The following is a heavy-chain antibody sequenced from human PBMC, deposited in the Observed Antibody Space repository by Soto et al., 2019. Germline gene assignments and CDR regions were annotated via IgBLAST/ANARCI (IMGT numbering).Heavy chain of an antibody. J-gene: IGHJ6*02. CDR2: IYYSGST. V-gene: IGHV4-31*03. CDR3: ARVVGATWYYYYYYGMGV. D-gene: IGHD1-26*01. Sequence: SETLSHTYTVSGGYISSGGYYWSWIRQHPGKGLEWIGYIYYSGSTYYNPSLKSRVTISVDTSKNQFSLKLSSVTAADTAVYYCARVVGATWYYYYYYGMGVWGQGTTVTVSS. CDR1: GGYISSGGYY.